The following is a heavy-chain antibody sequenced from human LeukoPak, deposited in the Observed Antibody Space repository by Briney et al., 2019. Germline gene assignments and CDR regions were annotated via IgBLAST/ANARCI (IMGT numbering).Heavy chain of an antibody. CDR2: IYTSGST. CDR3: AREAAVAGRGFDY. V-gene: IGHV4-4*07. Sequence: SETLSLTCTVSGGSISSYYWSWIRQPAGKGLEWIGRIYTSGSTNYNPSLKSRVTMSADTYKNRFSLKLSSVTAADTAVYYCAREAAVAGRGFDYWGQGTLVIVSS. CDR1: GGSISSYY. D-gene: IGHD6-19*01. J-gene: IGHJ4*02.